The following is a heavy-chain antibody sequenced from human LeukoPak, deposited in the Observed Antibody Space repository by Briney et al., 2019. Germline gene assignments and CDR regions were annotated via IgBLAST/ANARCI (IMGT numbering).Heavy chain of an antibody. J-gene: IGHJ5*02. CDR3: AKEGTPHVSTWYDL. V-gene: IGHV3-30*18. CDR2: ISHEGGSQ. D-gene: IGHD3-10*01. Sequence: HPGRSLRLSCAASGVTLSPYGMHWVRQAPGKGLEWVAVISHEGGSQHYADSVKGRFIISRDNPRNTLYLQINILRTQDTAVYYCAKEGTPHVSTWYDLWGQGTQVIVSS. CDR1: GVTLSPYG.